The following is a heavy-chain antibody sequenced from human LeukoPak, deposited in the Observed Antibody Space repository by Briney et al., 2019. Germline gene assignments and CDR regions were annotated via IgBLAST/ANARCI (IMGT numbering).Heavy chain of an antibody. CDR2: INHSGSP. D-gene: IGHD3-22*01. CDR1: GYSISSGYF. CDR3: ASGGYYDTSGYRPNNY. Sequence: PSETLSLTCTVSGYSISSGYFWNWIRQPPGKGLEWIGEINHSGSPNYNPSLKGRVTISIDTAKNQFSLKLSSVTAADTAVYYCASGGYYDTSGYRPNNYWGQGTLVTVSS. J-gene: IGHJ4*02. V-gene: IGHV4-38-2*02.